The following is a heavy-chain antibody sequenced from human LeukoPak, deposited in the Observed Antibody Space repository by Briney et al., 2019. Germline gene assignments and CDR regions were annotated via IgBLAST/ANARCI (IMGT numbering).Heavy chain of an antibody. J-gene: IGHJ6*03. CDR2: VNQDGSDK. CDR1: GFTVSSNY. D-gene: IGHD3-3*01. V-gene: IGHV3-7*01. CDR3: ARDQGFSYYYYYMDV. Sequence: GGSLRLSCAASGFTVSSNYMSWVRQAPGKGLEWVANVNQDGSDKYYVDSVKGRFTISRDNAKNSLYLQMNSLRAEDTAVYYCARDQGFSYYYYYMDVWGKGTTVTVSS.